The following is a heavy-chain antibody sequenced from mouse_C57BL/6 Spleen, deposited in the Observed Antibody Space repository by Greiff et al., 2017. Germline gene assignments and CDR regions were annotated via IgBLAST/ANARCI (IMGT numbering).Heavy chain of an antibody. D-gene: IGHD4-1*01. CDR3: ARTGGGYYAMDY. V-gene: IGHV1-76*01. J-gene: IGHJ4*01. CDR2: IYPGSGNT. CDR1: GYTFTDYY. Sequence: QVQLQQSGAELVRPGASVKLSCKASGYTFTDYYINWVKQRPGQGLEWIARIYPGSGNTYYNEKFKGKATLTAEKSSSTAYMQLSSLTSEDSAVYFCARTGGGYYAMDYWGQGTSVTVSS.